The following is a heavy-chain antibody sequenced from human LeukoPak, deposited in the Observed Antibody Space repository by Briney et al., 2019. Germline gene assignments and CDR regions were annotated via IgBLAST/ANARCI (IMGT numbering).Heavy chain of an antibody. Sequence: GAPVKVSCKTSGYTFTNYPINWVRQAPGQGLEWMGWINTNTGNPTYAQGFTGRFVFSLDTSVSTASLQISSPKAEDTAVYYCAKSLYSRAYFYYYSGMDVWGQGTTVTVSS. D-gene: IGHD6-25*01. V-gene: IGHV7-4-1*02. CDR1: GYTFTNYP. CDR2: INTNTGNP. J-gene: IGHJ6*02. CDR3: AKSLYSRAYFYYYSGMDV.